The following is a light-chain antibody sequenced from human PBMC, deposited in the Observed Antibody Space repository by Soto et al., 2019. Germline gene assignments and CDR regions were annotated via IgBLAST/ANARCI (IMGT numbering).Light chain of an antibody. V-gene: IGLV2-8*01. CDR1: SRDVVGDNF. J-gene: IGLJ1*01. CDR2: DVN. CDR3: SSYAGSSNV. Sequence: QSALTQPPSASGSPGQSVAISCTRTSRDVVGDNFVSWYHQHPGEAPNLMIYDVNRRPAAVPYRYSGSKSGNTASLTVSGLQAEDEADYYCSSYAGSSNVFGTGTKVTVL.